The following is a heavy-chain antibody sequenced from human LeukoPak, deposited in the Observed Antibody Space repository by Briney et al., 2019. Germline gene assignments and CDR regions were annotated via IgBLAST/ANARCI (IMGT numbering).Heavy chain of an antibody. J-gene: IGHJ4*02. CDR2: ISWNSGDI. CDR3: ASDPARDYYDSSGYFRWVDY. CDR1: GFSFDDYA. Sequence: GSSLRLSCAASGFSFDDYAMHWVRQAPGKGLEWVSRISWNSGDIGYAASVKGRFTISRDNAKNSLYLQMNSLRAEDTAVYYCASDPARDYYDSSGYFRWVDYWGQGTLVTVSS. V-gene: IGHV3-9*01. D-gene: IGHD3-22*01.